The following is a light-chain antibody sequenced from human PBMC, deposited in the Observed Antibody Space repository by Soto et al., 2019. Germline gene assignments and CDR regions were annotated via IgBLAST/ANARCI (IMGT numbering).Light chain of an antibody. CDR2: DAS. V-gene: IGKV3-11*01. CDR3: QHYYSSPPT. Sequence: EVVLTQSPATLSLSPGERATLSCRASQSVSRHLAWYQQKPGQAPRLLILDASDRATGIPARFSGSGSGTNFTLTISSLEPEDFAVYYCQHYYSSPPTFGQGTKVEIK. J-gene: IGKJ1*01. CDR1: QSVSRH.